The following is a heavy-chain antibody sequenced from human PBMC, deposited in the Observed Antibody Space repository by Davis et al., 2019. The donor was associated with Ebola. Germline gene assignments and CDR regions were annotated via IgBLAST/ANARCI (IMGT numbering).Heavy chain of an antibody. CDR1: GGSISSSNW. V-gene: IGHV4-4*02. Sequence: SETLSLTCAVSGGSISSSNWWSWVRQPPGKGLEWIGEIYHSGSTYYNPSLKSRVTISVDRSKNQFSLKLSSVTAADTAVYYCATLMTTVTTGWFDPWGQGTLVTVSS. CDR3: ATLMTTVTTGWFDP. D-gene: IGHD4-17*01. CDR2: IYHSGST. J-gene: IGHJ5*02.